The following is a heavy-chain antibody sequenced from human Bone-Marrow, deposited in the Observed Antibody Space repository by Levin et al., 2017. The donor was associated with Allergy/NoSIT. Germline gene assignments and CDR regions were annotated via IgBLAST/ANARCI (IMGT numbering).Heavy chain of an antibody. Sequence: SETLSLTCAVSGGSISTTNWWSWVRQPPGKGLEWIGEVYHTGSAHYLPSLESRVTISVDKSKNRLSLKVNSVTAADTAVYYCARHAKSRNYFGQWGQGTLVTVSS. CDR2: VYHTGSA. J-gene: IGHJ4*02. CDR3: ARHAKSRNYFGQ. V-gene: IGHV4-4*02. CDR1: GGSISTTNW.